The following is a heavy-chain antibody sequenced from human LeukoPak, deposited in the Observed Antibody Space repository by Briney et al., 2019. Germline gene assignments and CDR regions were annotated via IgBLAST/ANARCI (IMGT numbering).Heavy chain of an antibody. J-gene: IGHJ4*02. CDR1: GFTFSDYY. CDR2: ISSSGSTI. D-gene: IGHD3-16*01. V-gene: IGHV3-11*04. CDR3: ASGKQGETNYFDY. Sequence: GGSLRLSCAASGFTFSDYYMSWIRQAPGKGLEWVSYISSSGSTIYYADSVKGRFTISRDNAKNSLCLQMNSLRAEDTAVYYCASGKQGETNYFDYWGQGTLVTVSS.